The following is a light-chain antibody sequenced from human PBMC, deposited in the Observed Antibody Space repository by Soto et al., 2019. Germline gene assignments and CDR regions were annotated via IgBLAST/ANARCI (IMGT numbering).Light chain of an antibody. J-gene: IGKJ4*01. Sequence: AIRMTQSPSSFSASTGDRVTITCRASQGISSYLAWYQQKPGKAPKLLIYAASTLQSGVPSRFSGSGSGTYFTLTISCLQSEDFATYYCQQYYSYPPTFGGGTKVEIK. CDR3: QQYYSYPPT. CDR2: AAS. CDR1: QGISSY. V-gene: IGKV1-8*01.